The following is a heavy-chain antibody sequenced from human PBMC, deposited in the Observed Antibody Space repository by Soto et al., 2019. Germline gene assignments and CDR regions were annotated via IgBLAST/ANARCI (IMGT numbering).Heavy chain of an antibody. CDR1: GYTFTSYG. CDR3: ARDPSGYFAIHYYYYGMDV. Sequence: ASVKVSCKASGYTFTSYGISWVRQAPGQGLEWMGWISAYNGNTNYAQKLQGRVTMTTDTSTSTAYMELRSLRSDDTAVYYFARDPSGYFAIHYYYYGMDVWGQGTTFTVSS. J-gene: IGHJ6*02. CDR2: ISAYNGNT. D-gene: IGHD3-9*01. V-gene: IGHV1-18*01.